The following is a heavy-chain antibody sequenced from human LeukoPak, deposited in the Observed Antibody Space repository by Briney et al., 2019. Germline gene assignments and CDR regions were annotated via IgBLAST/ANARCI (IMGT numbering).Heavy chain of an antibody. CDR3: ARHRYSGSWTDFDS. Sequence: GESLKISCKGSGYSFTSYWIAWVRQMPGEGLAWMGIIRPSDSDTRYSPSFQGQVTISADKSINTAYLQWSSLKASDTAMYYCARHRYSGSWTDFDSWGQGTLVTVSS. D-gene: IGHD6-13*01. CDR1: GYSFTSYW. CDR2: IRPSDSDT. V-gene: IGHV5-51*01. J-gene: IGHJ4*02.